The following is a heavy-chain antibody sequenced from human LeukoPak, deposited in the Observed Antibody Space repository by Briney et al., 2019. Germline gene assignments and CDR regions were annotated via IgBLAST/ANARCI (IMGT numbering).Heavy chain of an antibody. Sequence: SETLSLTCTVSGGSISSSSYYWGWIRQPPGKGLEWIGSIYYSGSTNYNPSLKSRVTMSVDTSKNQFSLKLSSATAADTAVYYCAREGSGWYKGRWSFGGQGTLVTVSS. D-gene: IGHD6-19*01. CDR2: IYYSGST. CDR3: AREGSGWYKGRWSF. V-gene: IGHV4-39*07. J-gene: IGHJ4*02. CDR1: GGSISSSSYY.